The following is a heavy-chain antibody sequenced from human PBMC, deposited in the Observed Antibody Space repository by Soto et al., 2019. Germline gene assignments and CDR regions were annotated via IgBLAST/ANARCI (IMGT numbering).Heavy chain of an antibody. D-gene: IGHD5-18*01. CDR1: GFTFSNYN. Sequence: GGSLRLSCIASGFTFSNYNMNWVRQAPGKGLEWVAVIWYDGSNKYYADSVKGRFTISRDNSKNTLYLQMNSLRAEDTAVYYCAREGYSYGLSTAPDWFDPWGQGTLVTVSS. CDR2: IWYDGSNK. V-gene: IGHV3-33*08. CDR3: AREGYSYGLSTAPDWFDP. J-gene: IGHJ5*02.